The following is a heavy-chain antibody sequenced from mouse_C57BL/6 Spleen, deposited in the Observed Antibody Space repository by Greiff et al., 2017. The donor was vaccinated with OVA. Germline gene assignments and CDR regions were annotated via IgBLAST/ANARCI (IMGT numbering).Heavy chain of an antibody. Sequence: EVMLVESGGGLVQPKGSLQLSCAASGFSFNTYAMNWVRQAPGKGLEWVARIRSKSNNYATYSADSVKDRFTISRDDSDIMLYLQMNNLKTEDTAMYYCVSPAYYSNPFAYWGQGTLVTVSA. CDR3: VSPAYYSNPFAY. CDR1: GFSFNTYA. CDR2: IRSKSNNYAT. J-gene: IGHJ3*01. D-gene: IGHD2-5*01. V-gene: IGHV10-1*01.